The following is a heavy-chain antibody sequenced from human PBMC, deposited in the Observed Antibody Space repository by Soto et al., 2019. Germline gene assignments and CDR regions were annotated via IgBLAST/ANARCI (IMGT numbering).Heavy chain of an antibody. CDR2: IQYSGYS. V-gene: IGHV4-59*08. Sequence: QVQLQESGPGLVKPSETLSLTCTVSGGSITNSYCSWFRQPPGKGLEWIGYIQYSGYSAYNLSLKRRVTMSMHTPQPNFSLMLESVTAADTAVYYCARHGFGTLHGLVDVWGQGTTVIVSS. CDR3: ARHGFGTLHGLVDV. J-gene: IGHJ6*02. D-gene: IGHD3-10*01. CDR1: GGSITNSY.